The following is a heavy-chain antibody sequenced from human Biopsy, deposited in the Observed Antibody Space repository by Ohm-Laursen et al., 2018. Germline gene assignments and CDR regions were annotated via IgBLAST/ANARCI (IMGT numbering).Heavy chain of an antibody. CDR3: ARDYDTSGYYYVS. J-gene: IGHJ5*02. CDR1: GGSINNNNYY. D-gene: IGHD3-22*01. Sequence: SQTLSLTCTVSGGSINNNNYYWGWIRQPPGKGLEGIGSIFYLVSTHYKLSLKTRVNISADTSKNQFSLKLNSVTAADTAVYYCARDYDTSGYYYVSWGQGALVTVSS. V-gene: IGHV4-39*01. CDR2: IFYLVST.